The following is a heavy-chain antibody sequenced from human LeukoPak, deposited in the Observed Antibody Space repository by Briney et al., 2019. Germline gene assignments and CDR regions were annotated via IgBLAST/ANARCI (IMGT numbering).Heavy chain of an antibody. Sequence: SVKVSCKAPGGTFSSYAISWVRQAPGQGLEWMGGIIPIFGTANYAQKFQGRVTITADESTSTAYMELSSLRSEDTAVYYCARERVVGATQYYGMDVWGQGTTVTVSS. CDR2: IIPIFGTA. J-gene: IGHJ6*02. CDR3: ARERVVGATQYYGMDV. CDR1: GGTFSSYA. V-gene: IGHV1-69*13. D-gene: IGHD1-26*01.